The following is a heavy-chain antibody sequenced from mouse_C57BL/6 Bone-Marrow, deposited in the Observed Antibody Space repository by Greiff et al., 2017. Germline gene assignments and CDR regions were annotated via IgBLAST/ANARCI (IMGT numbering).Heavy chain of an antibody. CDR3: TSWYLYAFDY. J-gene: IGHJ2*01. CDR1: GFNIKNTY. V-gene: IGHV14-3*01. Sequence: EVKLVESVAELVRPGASVKLSCTASGFNIKNTYMPWVKQRPEQGLEWIGRIDPANGNTKYAPKFQGKATITADTSSNTAYLQPSSLTTEDTAIYYCTSWYLYAFDYWGQGTTLTVSS. CDR2: IDPANGNT. D-gene: IGHD1-3*01.